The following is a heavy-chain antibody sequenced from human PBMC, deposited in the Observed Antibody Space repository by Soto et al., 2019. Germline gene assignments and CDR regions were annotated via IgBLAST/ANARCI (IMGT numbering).Heavy chain of an antibody. Sequence: GGSLRLSCAASGFTFSSYSMNWVRQAPGKGLEWVSYISSSSSTIYYADSVKGRFTISRDNAKNSLYLQMNSLRAEDTAVYYCARGALTGYRRCWFDPWGQGILVTVSS. J-gene: IGHJ5*02. CDR2: ISSSSSTI. V-gene: IGHV3-48*01. D-gene: IGHD3-16*02. CDR3: ARGALTGYRRCWFDP. CDR1: GFTFSSYS.